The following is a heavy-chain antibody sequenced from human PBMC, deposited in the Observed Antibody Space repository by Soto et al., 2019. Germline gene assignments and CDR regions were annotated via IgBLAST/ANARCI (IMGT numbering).Heavy chain of an antibody. CDR3: ARVRVYNYYNYYFDY. D-gene: IGHD3-10*01. J-gene: IGHJ4*02. Sequence: SVKVSCKASGGTFSNYVISWVRQAPGQGLEWMGGIIPIFGTTNYAQKFRGRVTITADTSATTAYMELSSLRSEDTAVYYCARVRVYNYYNYYFDYWGQGSLVTVSS. V-gene: IGHV1-69*06. CDR1: GGTFSNYV. CDR2: IIPIFGTT.